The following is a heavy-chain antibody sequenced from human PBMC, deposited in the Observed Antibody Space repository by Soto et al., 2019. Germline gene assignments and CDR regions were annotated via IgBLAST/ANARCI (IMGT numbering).Heavy chain of an antibody. CDR1: GGSFSGYY. CDR3: ASGRITMVRGANRSYYYYYMDV. Sequence: SETLSLTCAVYGGSFSGYYWSWIRQPPGKGLEWIGEINHSGSTNYNPSLKSRVTISVDTSKNQFSLKLSSVTAADTAAYYCASGRITMVRGANRSYYYYYMDVWGKGTTVTSP. D-gene: IGHD3-10*01. V-gene: IGHV4-34*01. CDR2: INHSGST. J-gene: IGHJ6*03.